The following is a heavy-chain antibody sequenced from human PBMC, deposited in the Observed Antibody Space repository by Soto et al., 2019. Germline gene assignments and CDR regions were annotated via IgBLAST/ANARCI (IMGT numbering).Heavy chain of an antibody. CDR3: ARARIVVVPAAMPEKVVDY. J-gene: IGHJ4*02. V-gene: IGHV4-31*03. CDR1: GGSISSGGYY. D-gene: IGHD2-2*01. Sequence: QVQLQESGPGLVKPSQTLSLTCTVSGGSISSGGYYWSWIRQHPGKGLEWIGYIYYSGSTYYNPSLKSRVTISVDTSKNQFSLKLSSVTAADTAVYYCARARIVVVPAAMPEKVVDYWGQGTLVTVSS. CDR2: IYYSGST.